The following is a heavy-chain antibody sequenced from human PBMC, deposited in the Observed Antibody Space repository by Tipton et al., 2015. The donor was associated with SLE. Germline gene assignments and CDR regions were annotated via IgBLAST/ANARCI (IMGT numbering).Heavy chain of an antibody. Sequence: SLRLSCAASGFTFSTYSMDWVRQAPGKGLEWVSRINSDGSSTSYADSVKGRFTISRDNAKNTLYLQMNSLRAEDTAVYYCARGVGATDYWGQGTLVTVSS. CDR1: GFTFSTYS. CDR2: INSDGSST. CDR3: ARGVGATDY. J-gene: IGHJ4*02. V-gene: IGHV3-74*01. D-gene: IGHD1-26*01.